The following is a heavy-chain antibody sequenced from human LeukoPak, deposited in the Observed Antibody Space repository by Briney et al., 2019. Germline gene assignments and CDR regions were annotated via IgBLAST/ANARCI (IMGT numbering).Heavy chain of an antibody. J-gene: IGHJ3*02. D-gene: IGHD6-13*01. CDR1: GFTFSSYW. CDR3: ARSPWGSNWYNDAFDI. Sequence: GGSLRLSCAASGFTFSSYWMHWVRQAPGKGLVWVSRINSDGSSTSYADSVKGRFTISRDNAKNSLYLQMNSLRAEDTAVYYCARSPWGSNWYNDAFDIWGQGTMVTVSS. V-gene: IGHV3-74*01. CDR2: INSDGSST.